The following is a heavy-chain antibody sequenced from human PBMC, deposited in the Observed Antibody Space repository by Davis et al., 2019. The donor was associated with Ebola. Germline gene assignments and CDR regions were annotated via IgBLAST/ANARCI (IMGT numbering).Heavy chain of an antibody. CDR1: GYSFTSYW. CDR2: IYPGDSDT. Sequence: KVSCKGSGYSFTSYWTGWARQMLGIGLEWMGIIYPGDSDTRYSPSFQGQVTISADKSISTAYLQWSSLKASDTAMYYCARPAVDCSGGSCYPGPFDYWGQGTLVTVSS. D-gene: IGHD2-15*01. J-gene: IGHJ4*02. V-gene: IGHV5-51*01. CDR3: ARPAVDCSGGSCYPGPFDY.